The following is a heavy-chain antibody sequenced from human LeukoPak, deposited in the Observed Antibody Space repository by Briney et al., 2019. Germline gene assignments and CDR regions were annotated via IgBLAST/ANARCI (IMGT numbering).Heavy chain of an antibody. V-gene: IGHV4-61*01. J-gene: IGHJ5*02. Sequence: PSETLSLTCTVSGGSVSSGSYHWSWIRQPPGKGLEWIGYIHYTGSTDYNPSLKSRVTISVETSKNKISLNLSSVTAADTAVYYCARVRLGWWFDPWGQGTLVTVSS. D-gene: IGHD2-15*01. CDR3: ARVRLGWWFDP. CDR1: GGSVSSGSYH. CDR2: IHYTGST.